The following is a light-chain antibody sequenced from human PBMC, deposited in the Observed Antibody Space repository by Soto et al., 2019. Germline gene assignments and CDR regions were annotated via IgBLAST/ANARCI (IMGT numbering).Light chain of an antibody. CDR3: QQYINWPIFT. CDR2: AAS. Sequence: EIVLTQSPATLSVSPGETATLSCRASQSVSSNLAWYQQNPGQAPRLLIYAASTRATGIPVRFSGSGSGTQFTLIITSLQSEDFAVYYCQQYINWPIFTFGPGTKVEIQ. CDR1: QSVSSN. J-gene: IGKJ3*01. V-gene: IGKV3D-15*01.